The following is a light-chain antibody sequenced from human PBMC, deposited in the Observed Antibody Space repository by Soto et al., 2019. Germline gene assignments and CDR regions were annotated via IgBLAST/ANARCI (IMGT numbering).Light chain of an antibody. CDR1: TSDVGGYNY. V-gene: IGLV2-14*01. Sequence: QSALTQPASVSGSPGQSITISCTGTTSDVGGYNYVSWYQQHPGKAPKLMIYELSNRPSGVSDRFSCSRSGNTASLSISGLQPDDEADYYCSSYTSSSLVVFGGGTKLTVL. CDR2: ELS. J-gene: IGLJ2*01. CDR3: SSYTSSSLVV.